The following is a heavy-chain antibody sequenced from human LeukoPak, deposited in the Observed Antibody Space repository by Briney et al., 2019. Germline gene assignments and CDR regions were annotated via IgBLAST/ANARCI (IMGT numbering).Heavy chain of an antibody. J-gene: IGHJ4*02. CDR3: ARNVIVGAVFDN. CDR1: VYTFTSYG. D-gene: IGHD1-26*01. Sequence: ASVKVSCKASVYTFTSYGINWVRQAPGQGLGWMGWISAYNGNTNYAQKLQGRVTMTTDTTANTAYMELRSLRSDDTAVYYCARNVIVGAVFDNWGQGTLVTVSS. CDR2: ISAYNGNT. V-gene: IGHV1-18*01.